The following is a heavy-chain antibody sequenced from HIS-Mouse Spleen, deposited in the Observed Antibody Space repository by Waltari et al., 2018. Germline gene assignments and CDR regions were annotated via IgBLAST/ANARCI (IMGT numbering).Heavy chain of an antibody. D-gene: IGHD6-13*01. CDR1: GGSISSSSYY. CDR2: IYYSGST. Sequence: QLQLQESGPGLVKPSETLSLTCTVSGGSISSSSYYWGWIRQPPGKGLEWIGSIYYSGSTYYTPSLKSRGTISVDTSKNQFSLKRSSVTAADTAVYYCAREIPYSSSWYDWYFDLWGRGTLVTVSS. J-gene: IGHJ2*01. CDR3: AREIPYSSSWYDWYFDL. V-gene: IGHV4-39*07.